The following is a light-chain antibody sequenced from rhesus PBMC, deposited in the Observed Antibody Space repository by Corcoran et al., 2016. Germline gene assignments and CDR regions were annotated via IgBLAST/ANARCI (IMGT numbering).Light chain of an antibody. CDR2: AAS. CDR3: LPHNNNPFT. V-gene: IGKV1-43*01. J-gene: IGKJ3*01. Sequence: DIQMTQSPSSLSASAGDTVTITCRASQGISTYLNWYQQKPGKAPKRLLYAASSLESGVPSRFSGSGSGTELTFTISSLQPEDFATYYCLPHNNNPFTFGPGTKLDIK. CDR1: QGISTY.